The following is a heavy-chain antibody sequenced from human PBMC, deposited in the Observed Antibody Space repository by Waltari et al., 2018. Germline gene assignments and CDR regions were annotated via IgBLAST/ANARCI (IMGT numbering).Heavy chain of an antibody. CDR1: SASIGTSDW. CDR2: IYHTGST. Sequence: QVQLQESGPGLVKTSGTLSLTCTLSSASIGTSDWWSWVRQPPGKGLEWVGQIYHTGSTKYNPSLKSRVTVSIDKSKNQFSLNLTSVTTADTATYYCARNQYSNGCFDWWGHGALVTVSS. V-gene: IGHV4-4*02. D-gene: IGHD3-22*01. CDR3: ARNQYSNGCFDW. J-gene: IGHJ5*01.